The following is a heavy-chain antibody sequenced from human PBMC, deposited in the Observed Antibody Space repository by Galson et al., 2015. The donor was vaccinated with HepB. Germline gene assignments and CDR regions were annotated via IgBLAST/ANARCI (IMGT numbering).Heavy chain of an antibody. Sequence: SVKVSCKASGFTFTSSAVQWVRQARGQRLEWIGWIVVGSGNTNYAQKFQERVTITRDMSTSTAYMELSSLRSEDTAVYYCAAEWHCSSTSCYNWFDPWGQGTLVTVSS. D-gene: IGHD2-2*01. V-gene: IGHV1-58*01. CDR3: AAEWHCSSTSCYNWFDP. CDR1: GFTFTSSA. CDR2: IVVGSGNT. J-gene: IGHJ5*02.